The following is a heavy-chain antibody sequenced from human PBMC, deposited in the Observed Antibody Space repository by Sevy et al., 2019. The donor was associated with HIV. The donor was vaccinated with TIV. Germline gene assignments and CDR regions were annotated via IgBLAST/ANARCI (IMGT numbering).Heavy chain of an antibody. CDR1: GFTFSSYS. V-gene: IGHV3-21*01. CDR2: ISSSSSYI. CDR3: ARVADYDFWSGYEQYYYYMDV. J-gene: IGHJ6*03. Sequence: GGSLRLSCAASGFTFSSYSVNWVRQAPGKGLEWVSSISSSSSYIYYADSVKGRFTISRDNAKNSLYLQMNSLRAEDTAVYYCARVADYDFWSGYEQYYYYMDVWGKGTTVTVSS. D-gene: IGHD3-3*01.